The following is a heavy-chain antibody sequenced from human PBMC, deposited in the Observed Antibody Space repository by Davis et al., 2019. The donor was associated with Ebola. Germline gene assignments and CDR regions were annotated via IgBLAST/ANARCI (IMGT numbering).Heavy chain of an antibody. CDR1: GFTFSGSA. CDR3: ARGLSGYDYYYYGMDV. D-gene: IGHD5-12*01. V-gene: IGHV3-30*04. CDR2: ISYDGSNK. J-gene: IGHJ6*02. Sequence: GESLKISCAASGFTFSGSAMHWVRQAPGKGLEWVAVISYDGSNKYYADSVKGRFTISRDNSKNTLYLQMNSLRAEDTAVYYCARGLSGYDYYYYGMDVWGQGTTVTVSS.